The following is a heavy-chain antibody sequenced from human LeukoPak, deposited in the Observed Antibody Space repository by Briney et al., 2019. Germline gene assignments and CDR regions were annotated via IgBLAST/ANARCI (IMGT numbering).Heavy chain of an antibody. V-gene: IGHV3-30*04. CDR2: ISYDGSNK. J-gene: IGHJ4*02. D-gene: IGHD3-3*01. CDR3: ATLKEWSSDFDY. CDR1: GFTFSTSA. Sequence: GGSLRLSCAASGFTFSTSAMHWVRQTPGKGLEWVAVISYDGSNKFYADSVKGRFTISRDNSKNTLYLQMNSLRAEDTAVYYCATLKEWSSDFDYWGQGTLVTVSS.